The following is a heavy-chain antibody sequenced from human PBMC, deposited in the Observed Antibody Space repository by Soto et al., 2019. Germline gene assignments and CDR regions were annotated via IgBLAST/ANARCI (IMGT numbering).Heavy chain of an antibody. J-gene: IGHJ4*01. CDR3: ACGFPVGGRCYSFDY. CDR1: GFTFSSYW. Sequence: EVQLVESGGGLVQPGGSLRLSCAASGFTFSSYWLSWVRQSPGKGLEWVANIKQDGSGEYYVDSVKGRFTITRDNVKTSLYLQMNLLSAEDTAVSDCACGFPVGGRCYSFDYWGQGTLVTVSS. D-gene: IGHD2-15*01. CDR2: IKQDGSGE. V-gene: IGHV3-7*05.